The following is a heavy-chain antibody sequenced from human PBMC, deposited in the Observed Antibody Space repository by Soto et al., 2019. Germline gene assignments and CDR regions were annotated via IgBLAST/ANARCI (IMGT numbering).Heavy chain of an antibody. CDR2: ISSSSSYI. J-gene: IGHJ4*01. D-gene: IGHD6-13*01. Sequence: EVQLVESGGGLVKPGGSLRLSCAASGFTFSSYSMNWVRQAPGKGLEWVSSISSSSSYIYYADSVKGLFTISRGNAKISLHLQMNSPGAEDTAVYYGARVRDSSSWYGDYWGHGTLVTVCS. V-gene: IGHV3-21*01. CDR1: GFTFSSYS. CDR3: ARVRDSSSWYGDY.